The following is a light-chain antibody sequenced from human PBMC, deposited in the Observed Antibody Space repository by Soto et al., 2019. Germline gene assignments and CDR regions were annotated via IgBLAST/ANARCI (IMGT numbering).Light chain of an antibody. J-gene: IGKJ5*01. CDR3: QQYYRTPIT. CDR1: QTISQW. Sequence: IQVTTSGSTLTASVGSRDRMTSWAGQTISQWLAWYQQKPGGAPKLLIYKASVLESGVPSRFSGSGSGTQFTLTISILQPEDFATYYCQQYYRTPITFGQGTRLEIK. V-gene: IGKV1-5*03. CDR2: KAS.